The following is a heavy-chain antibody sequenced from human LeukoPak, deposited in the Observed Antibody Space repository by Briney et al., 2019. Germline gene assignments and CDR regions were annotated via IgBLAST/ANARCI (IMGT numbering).Heavy chain of an antibody. CDR2: INHSGST. J-gene: IGHJ6*02. D-gene: IGHD5-12*01. CDR3: ASLGTISHYYYYGMDV. Sequence: PSETLSLTCAVYGGSFSGYYWSWIRQPPGKGLEWIGEINHSGSTNYNPSLKSRVTISVDTSKNQFSLKLSSVTAADTAVYYCASLGTISHYYYYGMDVWGQGTRSPSP. CDR1: GGSFSGYY. V-gene: IGHV4-34*01.